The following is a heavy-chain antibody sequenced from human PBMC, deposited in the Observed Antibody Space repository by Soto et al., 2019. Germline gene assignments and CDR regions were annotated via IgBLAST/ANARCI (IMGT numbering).Heavy chain of an antibody. Sequence: PSETLSLTCAVYGGSFSGYYWSWIRQPPGKGLEWIGEINHSGSTNYNPSLKSRVTISVDTSKNQFSLKLSSVTAADTAVYYCAVTTVITIPYYYYSGMDVWGQGTTDTVSS. CDR1: GGSFSGYY. CDR2: INHSGST. D-gene: IGHD4-17*01. V-gene: IGHV4-34*01. CDR3: AVTTVITIPYYYYSGMDV. J-gene: IGHJ6*02.